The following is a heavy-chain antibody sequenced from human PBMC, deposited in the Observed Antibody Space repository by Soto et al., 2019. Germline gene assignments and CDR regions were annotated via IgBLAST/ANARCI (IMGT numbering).Heavy chain of an antibody. CDR2: IYYAGTT. D-gene: IGHD3-22*01. J-gene: IGHJ4*02. Sequence: SETLSLTCTVSDGSLSPNYWSWIRQPPGKGLEWIGYIYYAGTTTYNPSLQSRVSISLDTSKNEVSLKLTSVTAADTAVYFCARLGAYYQAMDYWGQCTLVT. CDR1: DGSLSPNY. V-gene: IGHV4-59*08. CDR3: ARLGAYYQAMDY.